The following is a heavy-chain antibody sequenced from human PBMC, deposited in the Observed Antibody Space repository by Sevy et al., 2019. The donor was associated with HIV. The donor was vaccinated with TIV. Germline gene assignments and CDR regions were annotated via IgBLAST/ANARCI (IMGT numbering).Heavy chain of an antibody. CDR3: AKTPPGRGYSGYDPENDY. CDR1: GFTFSSYA. J-gene: IGHJ4*02. CDR2: ISGSGGST. D-gene: IGHD5-12*01. Sequence: GGSLRLSCAASGFTFSSYAMSWVRQAPGKGLEWVSAISGSGGSTYYADSVKGRFTISRDNSKNTLYLQMNSLRAEDTAVYYCAKTPPGRGYSGYDPENDYWGQGTLVTVSS. V-gene: IGHV3-23*01.